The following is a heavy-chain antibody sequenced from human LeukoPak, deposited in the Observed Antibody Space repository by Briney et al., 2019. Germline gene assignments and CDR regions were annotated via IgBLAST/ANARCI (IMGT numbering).Heavy chain of an antibody. CDR1: GFTFSSYS. J-gene: IGHJ4*02. Sequence: GGSLRLSCAASGFTFSSYSMNWVRQAPGKGLEWVSSISSSSSYIYYADSVKGRFTISRDNAKNSLYLQMSSLRAEDTAVYYCARVRGFGELLFDYWGQGTLVTVSS. CDR2: ISSSSSYI. D-gene: IGHD3-10*01. CDR3: ARVRGFGELLFDY. V-gene: IGHV3-21*01.